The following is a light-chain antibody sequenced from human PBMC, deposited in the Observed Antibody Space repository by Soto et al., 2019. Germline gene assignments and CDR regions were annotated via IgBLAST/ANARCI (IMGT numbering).Light chain of an antibody. V-gene: IGKV1-5*01. CDR1: QSISSW. Sequence: DIQMTQSPSTLSASVGDRVTVTCRASQSISSWLAWYQQKPGKAPHLLIYDGSSLQGGVPSRFSGNGSGTEFTLTISSLQPDDCATYYCQQYHSYAYTFGQGTKLEIK. CDR2: DGS. J-gene: IGKJ2*01. CDR3: QQYHSYAYT.